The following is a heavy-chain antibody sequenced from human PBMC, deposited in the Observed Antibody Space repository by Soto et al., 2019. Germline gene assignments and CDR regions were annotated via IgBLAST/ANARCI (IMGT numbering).Heavy chain of an antibody. J-gene: IGHJ6*02. D-gene: IGHD2-2*01. CDR3: ARAFQPLPAAGYYYGMDV. V-gene: IGHV3-13*01. CDR2: IGTAGDT. Sequence: PGGSLRLSCAASGFTFSSYDMHWVRQATGKGLEWVSAIGTAGDTYYQGSVKGRFTIARENAKNSLYLQMNSLRAGDTAVDYCARAFQPLPAAGYYYGMDVWGQGTTVTVSS. CDR1: GFTFSSYD.